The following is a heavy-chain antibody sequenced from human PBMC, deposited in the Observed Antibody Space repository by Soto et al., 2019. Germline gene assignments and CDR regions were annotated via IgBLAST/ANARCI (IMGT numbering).Heavy chain of an antibody. J-gene: IGHJ6*02. CDR1: GFTFSSYA. CDR3: ARDWGWFGELYYGMDV. Sequence: GGSLRLSCAASGFTFSSYAMHWVRQAPGKGLEYVSAISSNGGSTYYANSVKGRFTISRDNSKNTLYLQMGSLRAEDMAVYYCARDWGWFGELYYGMDVWGQGTTVTVSS. CDR2: ISSNGGST. V-gene: IGHV3-64*01. D-gene: IGHD3-10*01.